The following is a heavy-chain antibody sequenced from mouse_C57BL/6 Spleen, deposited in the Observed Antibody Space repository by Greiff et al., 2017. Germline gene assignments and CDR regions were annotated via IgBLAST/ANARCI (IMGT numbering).Heavy chain of an antibody. Sequence: VKLMESGAELVRPGASVTLSCKASGYTFTDYEMHWVKQTPVHGLEWIGAIDPETGGTAYNQKFKGKAILTADKSSSTAYMELRSLTSEDSAVYYCTRWGDYWGQGTSGTVSS. CDR1: GYTFTDYE. V-gene: IGHV1-15*01. J-gene: IGHJ4*01. CDR2: IDPETGGT. CDR3: TRWGDY.